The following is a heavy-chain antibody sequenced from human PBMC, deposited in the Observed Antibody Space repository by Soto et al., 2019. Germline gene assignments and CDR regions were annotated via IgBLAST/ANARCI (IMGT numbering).Heavy chain of an antibody. CDR1: GGSLNNYY. V-gene: IGHV4-4*07. CDR3: ARSPLTHSYAQFDS. D-gene: IGHD3-16*01. J-gene: IGHJ4*02. Sequence: PSETLSLTCTVSGGSLNNYYWSWIRQPAGKGLEWIGRIYTVGSTNYNPSLKSRVTMSIDTSKNQFSLRLTSVTAADTAVYYCARSPLTHSYAQFDSWGQGSLVTV. CDR2: IYTVGST.